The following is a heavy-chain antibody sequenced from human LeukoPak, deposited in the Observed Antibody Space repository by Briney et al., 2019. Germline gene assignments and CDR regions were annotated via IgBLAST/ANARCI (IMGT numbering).Heavy chain of an antibody. D-gene: IGHD3-22*01. CDR1: GGTFSSYA. J-gene: IGHJ3*02. Sequence: SVKVSCKASGGTFSSYAISWVRQAPGQGLEWMGRIIPILGIANYAQKFQGRVTITADESTSTAYMELSSLRSEDTAVYYCARSSAAMITDAFDIWGQGTMVTVSS. CDR2: IIPILGIA. CDR3: ARSSAAMITDAFDI. V-gene: IGHV1-69*04.